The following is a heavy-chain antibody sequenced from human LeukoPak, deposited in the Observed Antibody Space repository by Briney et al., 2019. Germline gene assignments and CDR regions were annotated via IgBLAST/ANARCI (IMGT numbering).Heavy chain of an antibody. J-gene: IGHJ4*02. V-gene: IGHV6-1*01. CDR1: GDSVSSNTAA. Sequence: SQTLSLTCAISGDSVSSNTAAWYWIRQCPSRGLEWLGRTYYRSKWYNDYAVSVKSRITINPDTSKNQFSLQLNSVTPEDTAVYYCVKEGSWYQDYWGQGTLVTVSS. CDR3: VKEGSWYQDY. CDR2: TYYRSKWYN. D-gene: IGHD6-13*01.